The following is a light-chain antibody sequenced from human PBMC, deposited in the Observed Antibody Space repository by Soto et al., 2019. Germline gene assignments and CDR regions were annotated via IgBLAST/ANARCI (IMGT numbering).Light chain of an antibody. CDR1: SSDVGSYNR. Sequence: QSALTQPPSVSGSPGHSVTISCTGTSSDVGSYNRVSWYQQPPGTAPKLMIYEVSNRPSGVPDRFSGSKSGNTASLTISGLQAEDEADYYCSSYTISSTLVFGGGTKVTVL. J-gene: IGLJ2*01. CDR2: EVS. V-gene: IGLV2-18*02. CDR3: SSYTISSTLV.